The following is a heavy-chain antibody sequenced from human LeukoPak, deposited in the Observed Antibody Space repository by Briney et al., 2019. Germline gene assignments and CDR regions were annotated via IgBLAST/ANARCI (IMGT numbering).Heavy chain of an antibody. CDR1: GFTFSSYG. V-gene: IGHV3-30*02. Sequence: PGGSLRLSCAASGFTFSSYGMHWVRQAPGKGLEWVAFIRYDGSNKYYADSVKGRFTISRDNSKSTLYLQMNSLRPEGTAVYYCAKDVVWYCSSTSCSSPGYWGQGSLVTVSS. CDR3: AKDVVWYCSSTSCSSPGY. CDR2: IRYDGSNK. J-gene: IGHJ4*02. D-gene: IGHD2-2*01.